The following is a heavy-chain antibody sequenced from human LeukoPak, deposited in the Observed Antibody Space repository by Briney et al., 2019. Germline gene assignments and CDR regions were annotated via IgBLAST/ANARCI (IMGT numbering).Heavy chain of an antibody. CDR1: GGSFSGYY. D-gene: IGHD3-3*01. J-gene: IGHJ4*02. CDR3: ARSLTYCDFWSGYATPTYYFDY. V-gene: IGHV4-34*01. Sequence: SETLSLTCAVYGGSFSGYYWSWIRQPPGKGLEWIGEINHSGSTNYNPSLKSRVTISVDTSKNQFSLKLSSVTAADTAVYYCARSLTYCDFWSGYATPTYYFDYWGQGTLVTGSS. CDR2: INHSGST.